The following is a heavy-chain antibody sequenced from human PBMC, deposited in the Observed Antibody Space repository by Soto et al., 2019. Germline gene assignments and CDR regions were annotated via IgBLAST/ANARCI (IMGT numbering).Heavy chain of an antibody. J-gene: IGHJ6*02. CDR3: ARAIVVVPAARNGLDV. D-gene: IGHD2-2*01. CDR1: GFTLSSNW. CDR2: IYSDGSTT. V-gene: IGHV3-74*01. Sequence: GGSLRLSCVASGFTLSSNWMHWVRQAPGKRLVWVARIYSDGSTTDYADSVKGRFTISRDNAKNTLYLQMNSLRIEDTAVYYCARAIVVVPAARNGLDVWGQGTTVTVSS.